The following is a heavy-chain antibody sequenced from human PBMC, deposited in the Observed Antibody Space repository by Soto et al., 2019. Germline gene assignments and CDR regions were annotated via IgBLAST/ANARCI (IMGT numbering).Heavy chain of an antibody. V-gene: IGHV1-58*02. CDR2: IVVGSVNT. J-gene: IGHJ6*03. CDR1: GFTFTSSA. Sequence: SVKVSCNASGFTFTSSAIQWVRQARGQRLEWIGWIVVGSVNTNYAQKFQERVTITRDMSTSTAYMELSSLTSEDTAVYFCATDRYSRSGRRNYYMDVWGKGTTVTVSS. CDR3: ATDRYSRSGRRNYYMDV. D-gene: IGHD3-10*01.